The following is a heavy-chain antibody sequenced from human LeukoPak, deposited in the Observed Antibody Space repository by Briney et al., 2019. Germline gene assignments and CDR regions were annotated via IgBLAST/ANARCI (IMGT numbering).Heavy chain of an antibody. D-gene: IGHD4-17*01. CDR3: AKGHSVMVPTPGDYLFDY. V-gene: IGHV3-43D*03. CDR1: GFTFDDYA. Sequence: AGGSLRLSCAASGFTFDDYAMHWVRQAPGKGLEWVSLISWDGGSTYYADSVKGRFTISRDNNKNSLYLQMNSLRAEDTAFYYCAKGHSVMVPTPGDYLFDYWGQGTLVTVSS. J-gene: IGHJ4*02. CDR2: ISWDGGST.